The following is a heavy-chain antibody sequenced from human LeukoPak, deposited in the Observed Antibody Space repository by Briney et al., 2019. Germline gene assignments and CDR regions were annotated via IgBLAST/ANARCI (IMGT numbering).Heavy chain of an antibody. CDR3: ARHIGGRYYYYYMDV. CDR1: GYSISSSSYY. D-gene: IGHD3-16*02. V-gene: IGHV4-39*01. Sequence: PSETLSLTCTVSGYSISSSSYYWGWIRQPPGKGLEWIGNIYYIGSTYYNPSLKSRVTISVDTSKNQFSLKLSSVTAADTAVYYCARHIGGRYYYYYMDVWGKGTTVTISS. J-gene: IGHJ6*03. CDR2: IYYIGST.